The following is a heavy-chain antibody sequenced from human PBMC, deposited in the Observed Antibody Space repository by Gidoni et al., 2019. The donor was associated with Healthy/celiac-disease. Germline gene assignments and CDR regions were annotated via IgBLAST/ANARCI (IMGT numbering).Heavy chain of an antibody. CDR3: ARGLNTMVRGVNKGVWDY. D-gene: IGHD3-10*01. CDR2: IYPGDSDT. J-gene: IGHJ4*02. Sequence: EVQLVQSGAEVKKPGESLKISCKGSGYSFTSYWIGWVRQMPGKGLEWMGIIYPGDSDTRYSPSFQGQVTISADKSISTAYLQWSSLKASDTAMYYCARGLNTMVRGVNKGVWDYWGQGTLVTVSS. CDR1: GYSFTSYW. V-gene: IGHV5-51*01.